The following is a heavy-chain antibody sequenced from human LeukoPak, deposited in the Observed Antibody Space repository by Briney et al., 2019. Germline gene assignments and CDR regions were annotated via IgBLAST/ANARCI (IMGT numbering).Heavy chain of an antibody. J-gene: IGHJ6*04. CDR3: AELGITMIGGV. CDR2: ISSSGSTI. D-gene: IGHD3-10*02. CDR1: GFTFSSRW. Sequence: GGSLRLSCAASGFTFSSRWMNWVRQAPGKGLEWVSYISSSGSTIYYADSVKGRFTISRDNAKNSLYLQMNSLRAEDTAVYYCAELGITMIGGVWGKGTTVTISS. V-gene: IGHV3-48*04.